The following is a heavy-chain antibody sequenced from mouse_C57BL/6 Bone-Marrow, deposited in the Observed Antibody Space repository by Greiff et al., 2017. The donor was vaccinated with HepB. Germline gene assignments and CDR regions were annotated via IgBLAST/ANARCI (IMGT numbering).Heavy chain of an antibody. Sequence: QVQLQQSGSELRSPGSSVKLSCKDFDSEVFPIAYMSWVRQKPGHGFEWIGGILPSIGRTIYGEKFEDKATLDADTLSNTAYLELNSLTSEDSAIYYCARRNYYGSSPYWYFDVWGTGTTVTVSS. J-gene: IGHJ1*03. D-gene: IGHD1-1*01. CDR1: DSEVFPIAY. CDR3: ARRNYYGSSPYWYFDV. CDR2: ILPSIGRT. V-gene: IGHV15-2*01.